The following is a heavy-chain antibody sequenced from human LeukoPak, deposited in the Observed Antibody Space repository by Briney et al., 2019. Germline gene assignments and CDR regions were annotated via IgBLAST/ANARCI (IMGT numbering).Heavy chain of an antibody. Sequence: PGGSLRLSCAASGFTVSKNEMTWVRQAPGKGLEWVSAISGSGGSTYYADSVKGRFTISRDNSKNTLYLQMNSLRAEDTAVYYCAKRTGLKGAAVPFDYWGQGTLVTVSS. J-gene: IGHJ4*02. CDR1: GFTVSKNE. V-gene: IGHV3-23*01. CDR3: AKRTGLKGAAVPFDY. D-gene: IGHD6-13*01. CDR2: ISGSGGST.